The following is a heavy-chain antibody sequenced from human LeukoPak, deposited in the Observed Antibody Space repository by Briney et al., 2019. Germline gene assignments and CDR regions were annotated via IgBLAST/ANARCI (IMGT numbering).Heavy chain of an antibody. CDR2: IYYSGYT. V-gene: IGHV4-59*12. CDR3: ARVRRIAAALGWFDP. Sequence: SETLSLTCTVSGGSISSYYWSWIRQPPGKGLEYIGYIYYSGYTNYNPSLKSRVTISVDTSKNQFSLKLSSVTAADTAVYYCARVRRIAAALGWFDPWGQGTLVTVSS. J-gene: IGHJ5*02. CDR1: GGSISSYY. D-gene: IGHD6-13*01.